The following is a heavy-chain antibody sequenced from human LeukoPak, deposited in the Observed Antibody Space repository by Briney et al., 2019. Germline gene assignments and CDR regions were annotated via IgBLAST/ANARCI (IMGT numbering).Heavy chain of an antibody. V-gene: IGHV4-4*07. CDR2: IYTSGST. D-gene: IGHD5-12*01. CDR1: GGSISGYY. J-gene: IGHJ6*03. CDR3: ARVNSGYDYYYYYMDV. Sequence: SETLSLTCTVSGGSISGYYWSWIRQPAGKGLEWIGRIYTSGSTNYNPSLKSRVTMSVDTSKNQFSLKLSSVTAADTAVYYCARVNSGYDYYYYYMDVWGKGTTVTISS.